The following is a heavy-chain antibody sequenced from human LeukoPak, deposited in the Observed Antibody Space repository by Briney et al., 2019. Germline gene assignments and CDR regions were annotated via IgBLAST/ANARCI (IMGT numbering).Heavy chain of an antibody. D-gene: IGHD6-6*01. J-gene: IGHJ4*02. Sequence: GESLKISCKGSGYSFTSYWIGWVRQMPGKGLEWMGIIYPGDSDTRYSPSFQGQVTISADKSISTAYLQWSSLKASDTAMYYCARRTLGSSSSHKYYSDYWGQGTLVTVSS. CDR2: IYPGDSDT. CDR3: ARRTLGSSSSHKYYSDY. CDR1: GYSFTSYW. V-gene: IGHV5-51*01.